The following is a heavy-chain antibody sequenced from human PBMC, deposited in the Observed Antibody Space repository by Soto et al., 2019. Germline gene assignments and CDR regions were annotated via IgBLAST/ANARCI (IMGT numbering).Heavy chain of an antibody. CDR2: ISHDGSNK. J-gene: IGHJ4*02. Sequence: QVQLVESGGGVVQPGRSLRLSCAASGFTFSSYAMHWVRQAPGKGLAWVAIISHDGSNKYYADSVEGRFTISRDNSKNTLYLQMNSLRHEDTAVYYCAKNTGYSYGFPFDYGGQGTLVTVSS. D-gene: IGHD5-18*01. V-gene: IGHV3-30*18. CDR1: GFTFSSYA. CDR3: AKNTGYSYGFPFDY.